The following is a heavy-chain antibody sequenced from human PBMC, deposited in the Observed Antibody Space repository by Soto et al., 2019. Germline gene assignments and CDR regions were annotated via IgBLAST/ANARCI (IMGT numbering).Heavy chain of an antibody. CDR1: GGSIGSHY. CDR3: ARQWGGDY. J-gene: IGHJ4*02. D-gene: IGHD3-16*01. V-gene: IGHV4-59*08. Sequence: QVQLQESGPGLVKPSETLSLTCTVSGGSIGSHYWSWSRQPPGEGLEWIGRASYSGSPNYIPSLKSRVTISIDTSKNQFSLKLTSVTAAYTAVYYCARQWGGDYWGQGTLVTVSS. CDR2: ASYSGSP.